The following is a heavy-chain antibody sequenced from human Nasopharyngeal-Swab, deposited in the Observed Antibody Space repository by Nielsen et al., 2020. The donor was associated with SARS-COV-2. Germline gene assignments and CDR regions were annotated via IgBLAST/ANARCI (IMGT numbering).Heavy chain of an antibody. D-gene: IGHD6-13*01. CDR1: GFTVSSYS. V-gene: IGHV3-21*01. J-gene: IGHJ5*02. CDR3: ARAGIAGDNWFDP. Sequence: GESLKISCAASGFTVSSYSMNWVRQAPGKGLEWVSSISSSSSYIYYADSVKGRFTISRDNAKNSLYLQMNSLRAEDTAVYYCARAGIAGDNWFDPWGQGTLVTVSS. CDR2: ISSSSSYI.